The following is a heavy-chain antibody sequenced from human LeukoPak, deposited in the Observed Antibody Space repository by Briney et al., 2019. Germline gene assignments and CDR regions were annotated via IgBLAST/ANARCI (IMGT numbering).Heavy chain of an antibody. CDR3: AKARSAVAGTADY. J-gene: IGHJ4*02. CDR1: GFTFSSYA. D-gene: IGHD6-19*01. V-gene: IGHV3-23*01. Sequence: GGSLRLSCAASGFTFSSYAMSWVRQAPGKGLEGVSAISGSGGSTYYADSVQGRFTISRDNSKNTLYLQMNSLRAEDTAVYYCAKARSAVAGTADYWGQGTLVTVSS. CDR2: ISGSGGST.